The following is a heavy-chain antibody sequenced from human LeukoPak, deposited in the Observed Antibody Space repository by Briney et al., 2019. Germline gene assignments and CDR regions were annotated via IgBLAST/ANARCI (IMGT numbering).Heavy chain of an antibody. CDR2: IYLSGST. CDR1: GYSISSGYY. V-gene: IGHV4-38-2*01. CDR3: ARLYSGVTRPFDY. D-gene: IGHD4-23*01. Sequence: SETLSLTCAVSGYSISSGYYWGWIRQPPGKGLEWIGGIYLSGSTYYNPSLKSRVTISVDTSKNQFSLKLSSVTAADTAVYYCARLYSGVTRPFDYWGQGTLVTVSS. J-gene: IGHJ4*02.